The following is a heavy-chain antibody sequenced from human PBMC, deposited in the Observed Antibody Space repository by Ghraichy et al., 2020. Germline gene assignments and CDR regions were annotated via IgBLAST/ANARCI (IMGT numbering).Heavy chain of an antibody. CDR1: GFTFSNYA. CDR3: AKDFVSNGDYGHDLDY. V-gene: IGHV3-23*01. D-gene: IGHD4-17*01. CDR2: LSGSGASA. J-gene: IGHJ4*02. Sequence: GGSLRLSCAASGFTFSNYAMTWVRQTSGKGLEWVSALSGSGASAFYADSVKGRFTISRDNSQNMLYLQMNSLRAEDTAIYYCAKDFVSNGDYGHDLDYWGQGALVTVSS.